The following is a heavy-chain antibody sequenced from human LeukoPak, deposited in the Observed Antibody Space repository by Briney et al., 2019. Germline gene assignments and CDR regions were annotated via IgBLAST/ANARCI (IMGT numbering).Heavy chain of an antibody. Sequence: GESLKISCKASRYNFNMYWIGWVRQMPGKGLEWMGIIYPDDSHTIYSPSFQGQVTISVDKSISTAYLRWSSLKASDTAMYYCARCISSGYYYSDYWGQGTLVTVSS. CDR1: RYNFNMYW. D-gene: IGHD3-22*01. J-gene: IGHJ4*02. V-gene: IGHV5-51*01. CDR3: ARCISSGYYYSDY. CDR2: IYPDDSHT.